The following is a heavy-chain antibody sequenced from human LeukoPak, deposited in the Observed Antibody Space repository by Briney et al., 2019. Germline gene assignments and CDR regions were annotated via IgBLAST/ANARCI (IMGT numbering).Heavy chain of an antibody. V-gene: IGHV1-8*01. CDR2: MNPNSGNT. CDR1: GYTFTSYD. CDR3: ARRTGWFGELYHYYYIDV. J-gene: IGHJ6*03. Sequence: GASVKVSCTASGYTFTSYDINWVRQATGPGLEGMGWMNPNSGNTGYAKKFQGRVTMTRNTSISTAYMELSSLRSEDTAVYYCARRTGWFGELYHYYYIDVWGKGTTVTVSS. D-gene: IGHD3-10*01.